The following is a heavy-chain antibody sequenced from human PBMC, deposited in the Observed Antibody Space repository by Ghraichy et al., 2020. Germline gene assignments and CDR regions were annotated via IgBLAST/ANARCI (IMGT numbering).Heavy chain of an antibody. Sequence: SETLSLTCTVSGGSISRGDYYWSWIRQPPGKGLEWIGYIYYSGSTYYNPSLKSRVTISVDTSKNQFSLKLSSVTAADTAVYYCASLIVAGIQHWGQGTLVTVSS. CDR1: GGSISRGDYY. CDR3: ASLIVAGIQH. D-gene: IGHD2-21*01. V-gene: IGHV4-30-4*01. J-gene: IGHJ1*01. CDR2: IYYSGST.